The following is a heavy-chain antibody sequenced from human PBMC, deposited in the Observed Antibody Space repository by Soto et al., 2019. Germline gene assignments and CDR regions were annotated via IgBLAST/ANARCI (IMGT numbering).Heavy chain of an antibody. D-gene: IGHD6-19*01. CDR3: ANTRKAYSSGWLDY. J-gene: IGHJ4*02. V-gene: IGHV4-34*01. CDR1: GGSFSGYY. Sequence: QVQLQQWGAGLLKPSETLSLTCAVYGGSFSGYYWSWIRQPPGKGLEWIGEINHSGSTNYNPSLKSRVTISVDTSKNQFSLKLSSVTAADTAVYYCANTRKAYSSGWLDYRGQGTLVTVSS. CDR2: INHSGST.